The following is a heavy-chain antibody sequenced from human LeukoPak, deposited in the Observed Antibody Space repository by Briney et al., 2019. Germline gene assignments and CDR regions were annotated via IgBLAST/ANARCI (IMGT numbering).Heavy chain of an antibody. Sequence: ASVKVSCKASGYTFTGYYIHWVRQAPGQGLEWMGWINPNSGGTNYAQKFQGRVTMTRDTSISTAYMELSRLRSDDTAVYYCARGPLTGSSWTYFDYWGQGTLVTVSS. V-gene: IGHV1-2*02. CDR1: GYTFTGYY. CDR2: INPNSGGT. J-gene: IGHJ4*02. CDR3: ARGPLTGSSWTYFDY. D-gene: IGHD6-13*01.